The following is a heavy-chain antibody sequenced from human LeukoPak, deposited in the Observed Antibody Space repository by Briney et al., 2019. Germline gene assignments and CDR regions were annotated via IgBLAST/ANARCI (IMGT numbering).Heavy chain of an antibody. CDR2: ITWNSVTL. CDR3: AKGRTNNYAFDY. V-gene: IGHV3-9*01. D-gene: IGHD3-16*01. J-gene: IGHJ4*02. CDR1: GFTFDDYA. Sequence: GRSLRLSCAASGFTFDDYALHWVRQAPGKGLEWVSGITWNSVTLGYADSVKGRFTISRDNAKNSVYLQMNSLRPEDTALYYCAKGRTNNYAFDYWGQGPRVTVSS.